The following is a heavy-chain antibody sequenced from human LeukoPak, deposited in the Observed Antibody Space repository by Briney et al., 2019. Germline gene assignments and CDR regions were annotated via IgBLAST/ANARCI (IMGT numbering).Heavy chain of an antibody. CDR1: GYTFTGYY. J-gene: IGHJ2*01. V-gene: IGHV1-2*02. CDR2: INPNSGGT. CDR3: ARKWLRGWYFDL. Sequence: VASVKVSCKASGYTFTGYYMHWVRQAPGQGLEWMGWINPNSGGTNYAQKFQGRVTMTRDTSISTAYMELSRLRSEDTAVYYCARKWLRGWYFDLWGRGTLVTVSS. D-gene: IGHD5-12*01.